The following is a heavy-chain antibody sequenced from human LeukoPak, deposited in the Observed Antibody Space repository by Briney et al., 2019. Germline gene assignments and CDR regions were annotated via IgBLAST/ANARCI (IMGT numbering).Heavy chain of an antibody. CDR1: GFTFSSYS. J-gene: IGHJ5*02. CDR3: ARENFDGTT. D-gene: IGHD1-26*01. V-gene: IGHV3-48*01. Sequence: TGGSLRLSCAASGFTFSSYSMNWVRQAPGKGLEWVSYISSSSSTIYYADSVKGRFTISRDNAKNSLYLQMNSLRAEDTAVYYCARENFDGTTWGKGTLVTVSS. CDR2: ISSSSSTI.